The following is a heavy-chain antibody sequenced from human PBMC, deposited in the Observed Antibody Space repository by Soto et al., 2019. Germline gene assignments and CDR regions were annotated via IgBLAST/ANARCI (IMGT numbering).Heavy chain of an antibody. CDR2: MNPNSGNT. CDR3: ARSDGYNFNWLDS. V-gene: IGHV1-8*01. Sequence: QVQLVQSGAEVKTPGASVKVSCKASGYTFASYDINWVRQAPGQRLEWMGWMNPNSGNTGYAQKFQGRLSMTTDTALNIAHMELSSLRNEDTAVYYCARSDGYNFNWLDSWGQGTLVTVSA. J-gene: IGHJ5*01. CDR1: GYTFASYD. D-gene: IGHD2-21*01.